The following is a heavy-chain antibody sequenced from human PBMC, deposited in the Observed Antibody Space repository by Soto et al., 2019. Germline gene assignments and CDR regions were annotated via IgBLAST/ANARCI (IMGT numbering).Heavy chain of an antibody. D-gene: IGHD3-16*02. V-gene: IGHV4-39*07. CDR2: INHSGST. J-gene: IGHJ4*02. CDR1: GGSISSGGYY. Sequence: SETLSLTCTVSGGSISSGGYYWSWIRQPPGKGLEWIGEINHSGSTNYNPSLKSRVTISVDTSKNQFSLKLSSVTAADTAVYYCARGGGHYDYVWGSYQYHYFDYWGQGTLVTVSS. CDR3: ARGGGHYDYVWGSYQYHYFDY.